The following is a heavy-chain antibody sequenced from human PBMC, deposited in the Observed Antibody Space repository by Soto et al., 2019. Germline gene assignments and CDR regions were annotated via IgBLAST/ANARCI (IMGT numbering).Heavy chain of an antibody. D-gene: IGHD2-2*02. CDR2: ISGSGGST. Sequence: GGSLRLSCAASGFTFSSYAMSWVRQAPGKGLEWVSAISGSGGSTYYADSVKGRFTISRDNSKNTLYLQMNSLRAEDTAVYYCAKSPHLSYQLLYHNWFDPWGQGTLVTVSS. J-gene: IGHJ5*02. CDR1: GFTFSSYA. CDR3: AKSPHLSYQLLYHNWFDP. V-gene: IGHV3-23*01.